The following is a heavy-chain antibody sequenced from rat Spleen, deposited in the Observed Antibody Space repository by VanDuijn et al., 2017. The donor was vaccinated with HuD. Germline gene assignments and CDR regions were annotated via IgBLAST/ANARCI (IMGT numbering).Heavy chain of an antibody. CDR1: GFTFSDYY. CDR3: TTAGRTTRGNYYVMDA. J-gene: IGHJ4*01. CDR2: ISYDGGST. Sequence: EVQLVESGGGLVQPGRSLKLSCAASGFTFSDYYMAWVRQAPTKGLEWVASISYDGGSTYYRDSVKGRFTISRDNAKSSLYLQMDSLRSEDTATYYCTTAGRTTRGNYYVMDAWGQGASVTVSS. V-gene: IGHV5-20*01. D-gene: IGHD1-10*01.